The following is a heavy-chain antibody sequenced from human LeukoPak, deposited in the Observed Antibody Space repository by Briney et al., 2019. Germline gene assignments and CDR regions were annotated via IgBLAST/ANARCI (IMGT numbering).Heavy chain of an antibody. CDR3: SRDHIQLWLSDY. D-gene: IGHD5-18*01. J-gene: IGHJ4*02. Sequence: GGSLRLSCTASGFTFGDYAMSWFHQAPGKGLEWVGFIRSKPYGGTTEYAASVKGRFTISRDDSKSIAYLQMNSLKTEDTAVYSCSRDHIQLWLSDYWGQGTLVTVSS. V-gene: IGHV3-49*03. CDR2: IRSKPYGGTT. CDR1: GFTFGDYA.